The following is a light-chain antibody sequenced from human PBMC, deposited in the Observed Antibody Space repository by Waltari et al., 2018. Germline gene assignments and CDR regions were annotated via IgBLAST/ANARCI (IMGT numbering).Light chain of an antibody. CDR3: SSFTTSKTRV. J-gene: IGLJ2*01. CDR2: DVD. CDR1: STALGAYAF. Sequence: QSALIQPASLSASPGQSITISCTGTSTALGAYAFVSWHQQHPGKVPKLIIYDVDIRPSGISNRFSGSKSGNTASLTISGLQAEDDSDYYCSSFTTSKTRVFGGGTRVTVL. V-gene: IGLV2-14*03.